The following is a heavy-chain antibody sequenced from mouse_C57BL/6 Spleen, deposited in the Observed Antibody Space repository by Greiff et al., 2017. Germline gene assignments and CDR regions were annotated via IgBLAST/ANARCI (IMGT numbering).Heavy chain of an antibody. J-gene: IGHJ1*03. D-gene: IGHD1-1*01. CDR1: GYSFTGYY. Sequence: EVQLQQSGPELVKPGASVKISCKASGYSFTGYYMHWVKQSSEKSLEWIGEINPSTGGTSYNQKFKGKATLTVDKSSSTAYMQLKSLTSEDSAVYYCARYYGSSYWYFDVWGTGTTVTVSS. CDR2: INPSTGGT. V-gene: IGHV1-43*01. CDR3: ARYYGSSYWYFDV.